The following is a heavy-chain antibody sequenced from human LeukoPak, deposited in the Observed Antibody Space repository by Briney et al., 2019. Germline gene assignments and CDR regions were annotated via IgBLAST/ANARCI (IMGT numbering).Heavy chain of an antibody. CDR3: ARDYYDSSSYFDYYCMDV. CDR1: GFTFSSYS. Sequence: GGSLRLSCAASGFTFSSYSMNWVRQAPGKGLEWVSSISSSSSYIYYADSVKGRFTISRDNAKNSLYLQMNSLRAEDTAVYYCARDYYDSSSYFDYYCMDVWGKGTTVTVSS. J-gene: IGHJ6*03. CDR2: ISSSSSYI. D-gene: IGHD3-22*01. V-gene: IGHV3-21*01.